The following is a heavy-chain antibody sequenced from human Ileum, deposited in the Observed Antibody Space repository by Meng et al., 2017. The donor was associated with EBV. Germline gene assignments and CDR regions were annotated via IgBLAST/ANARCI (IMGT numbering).Heavy chain of an antibody. Sequence: QWQGSGPGLVKPSGTLSLTCAVSVASITESNSWSWVRQPPGKGLEWIGEIYHSGGTNYNPSLKSRVTISVDKSKNQISLKLNSVTAADTAVYYCARWAFIYSYGFDHWGQGTLVTVSS. D-gene: IGHD5-18*01. CDR2: IYHSGGT. J-gene: IGHJ4*02. CDR3: ARWAFIYSYGFDH. V-gene: IGHV4-4*02. CDR1: VASITESNS.